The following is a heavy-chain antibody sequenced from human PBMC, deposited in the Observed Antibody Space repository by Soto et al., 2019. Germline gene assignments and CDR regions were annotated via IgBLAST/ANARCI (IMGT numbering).Heavy chain of an antibody. CDR2: ISYDGSNK. J-gene: IGHJ4*02. CDR1: GFTFSHYG. CDR3: ARYSGKYQGPIDY. Sequence: QVQLVESGGGVFQPGRSLRLSCAASGFTFSHYGIHWVRQAPGKGLEWLAVISYDGSNKHYADSVKGRFTVSRDNSKNTLDLQINSLRAEDTAVYFCARYSGKYQGPIDYWGQGTLVTVSS. D-gene: IGHD1-26*01. V-gene: IGHV3-30*03.